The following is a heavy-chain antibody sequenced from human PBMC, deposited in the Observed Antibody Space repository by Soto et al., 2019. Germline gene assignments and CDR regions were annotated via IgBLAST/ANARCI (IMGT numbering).Heavy chain of an antibody. V-gene: IGHV3-33*01. Sequence: GGSLRLSCAASGFTFSDYGLHWVRQAPGKGLEWMAVIWYDGSNKYYADSVKGRFTISRDNSKNTLYLQMNSLRAEDTAVYYCARDPLHYDILTGYSPNYFDFWGQGTLVTVSS. D-gene: IGHD3-9*01. CDR1: GFTFSDYG. CDR3: ARDPLHYDILTGYSPNYFDF. J-gene: IGHJ4*02. CDR2: IWYDGSNK.